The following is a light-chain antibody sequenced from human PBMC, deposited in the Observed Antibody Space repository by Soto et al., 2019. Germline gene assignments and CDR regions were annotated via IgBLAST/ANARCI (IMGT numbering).Light chain of an antibody. Sequence: SYELTQPPSVSVSPGQTASITCSGDQLGDKYVCWYQQRPGQSPVLVIYQDRKRPSGIPERFSGSNSGNTATLTISGTQAMDEADYYCQAWDGSIVVFGEGTKVTVL. CDR2: QDR. CDR3: QAWDGSIVV. CDR1: QLGDKY. V-gene: IGLV3-1*01. J-gene: IGLJ2*01.